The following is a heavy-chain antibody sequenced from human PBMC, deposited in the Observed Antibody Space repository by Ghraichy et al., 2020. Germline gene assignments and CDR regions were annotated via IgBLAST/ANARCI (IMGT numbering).Heavy chain of an antibody. CDR1: GFTFSSYW. V-gene: IGHV3-74*01. Sequence: GGSLRLSCEVSGFTFSSYWMHWVRQAPGEGLVWVARIKTDGSTVTYADSVRGRFTISRDNAKNILSLQMNSLRVDDTAVYYCARDLNWVLFDSWGQGTLVTVPS. D-gene: IGHD3-22*01. CDR2: IKTDGSTV. J-gene: IGHJ4*02. CDR3: ARDLNWVLFDS.